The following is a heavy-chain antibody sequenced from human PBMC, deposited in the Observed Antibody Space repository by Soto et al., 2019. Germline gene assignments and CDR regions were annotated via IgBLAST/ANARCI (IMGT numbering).Heavy chain of an antibody. J-gene: IGHJ4*02. CDR2: IYPSDSDT. D-gene: IGHD3-16*01. V-gene: IGHV5-51*01. CDR3: ARLFTASGFWDYFDY. Sequence: GESLKISCKASGYDFSTHWIGWVRHMPGKGLQWMAIIYPSDSDTKYSPSFQGHVTISVDKSIRTAYLQWSGLQASDSAKSPCARLFTASGFWDYFDYWGPGTLVTVSS. CDR1: GYDFSTHW.